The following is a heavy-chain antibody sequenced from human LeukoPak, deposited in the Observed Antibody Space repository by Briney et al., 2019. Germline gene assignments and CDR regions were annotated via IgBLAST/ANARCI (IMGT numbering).Heavy chain of an antibody. J-gene: IGHJ6*02. CDR2: IYYSGST. D-gene: IGHD3-9*01. CDR3: ARDRSYDILTGYSVSEASGMDV. CDR1: HYSISSNYY. Sequence: SETLSLTCTVSHYSISSNYYCGWIRQPPGKGLEWVGYIYYSGSTNYNPSLKSRVTISVDTSKNQFSLKLSSVTAADTAVYYCARDRSYDILTGYSVSEASGMDVWGQGTTVTVSS. V-gene: IGHV4-61*01.